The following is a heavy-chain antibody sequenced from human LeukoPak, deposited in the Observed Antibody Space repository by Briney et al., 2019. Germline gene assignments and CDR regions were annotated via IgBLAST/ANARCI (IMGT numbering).Heavy chain of an antibody. CDR2: ISSSSSYI. CDR3: ATGRLVGTIPAEYFHR. Sequence: GGSLRLSCAASGLTFSSYSMNWVRQAPGKGLEWVSSISSSSSYIYYADSVKGRFTISRDNAKNSLYLQMNSLRAEDTAVYYCATGRLVGTIPAEYFHRWGQGTLVTVSS. J-gene: IGHJ1*01. CDR1: GLTFSSYS. V-gene: IGHV3-21*01. D-gene: IGHD1-26*01.